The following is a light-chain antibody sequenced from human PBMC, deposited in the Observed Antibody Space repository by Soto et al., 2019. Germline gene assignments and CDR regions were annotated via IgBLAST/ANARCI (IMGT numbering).Light chain of an antibody. CDR1: KGISNY. Sequence: DIQMTQSPSSLSASVGDRVTITCRASKGISNYLAWYQQKPGKVPKVLVYGASTLQSAVPSRFSGSGSGTDFTLTISSLQPEDFATYYCQQANSFPFTFGPGTKVDIK. CDR3: QQANSFPFT. V-gene: IGKV1-27*01. CDR2: GAS. J-gene: IGKJ3*01.